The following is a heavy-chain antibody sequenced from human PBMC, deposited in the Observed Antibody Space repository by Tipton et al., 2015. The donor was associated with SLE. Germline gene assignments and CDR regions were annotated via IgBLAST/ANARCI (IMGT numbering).Heavy chain of an antibody. CDR1: GYIFTTFG. CDR2: ISTDNGNT. CDR3: ARDAGGLEYFTH. Sequence: QLVQSGAEVKKPGASVKVSCKASGYIFTTFGISWVRQVPGQGLEWMGWISTDNGNTNYGQKVQGRVTMTTDTSTNTAYMELRSLRSDDTAVYYCARDAGGLEYFTHWGQGTLVTISS. J-gene: IGHJ1*01. V-gene: IGHV1-18*01. D-gene: IGHD2-15*01.